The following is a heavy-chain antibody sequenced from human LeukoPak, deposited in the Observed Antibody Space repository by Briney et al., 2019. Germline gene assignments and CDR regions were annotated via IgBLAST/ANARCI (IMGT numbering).Heavy chain of an antibody. V-gene: IGHV1-46*01. CDR3: AREFYYESSAYGFEY. CDR2: INPSGGST. CDR1: GYTLSSYS. Sequence: APVKVSCKASGYTLSSYSMHWVRQAPGQGLEWMGIINPSGGSTSYAQKFQGRVTMTRDTSTSTVYMELSSLRSEDTAVYYCAREFYYESSAYGFEYWGQGTLVTVSS. D-gene: IGHD3-22*01. J-gene: IGHJ4*02.